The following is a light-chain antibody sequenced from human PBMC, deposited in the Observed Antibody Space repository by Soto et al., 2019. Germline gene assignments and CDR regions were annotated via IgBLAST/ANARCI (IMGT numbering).Light chain of an antibody. CDR1: SSNIGSNY. J-gene: IGLJ3*02. Sequence: QSVLTQPPSASGTPGQRGTISCSGSSSNIGSNYVYWYQQLPGTAPKLLLYRNNQRPSGVPDRFSGSKAGTSASLALSGLRSEDEADYYCAAWDDSLSGPVFGGGTKVTVL. CDR2: RNN. CDR3: AAWDDSLSGPV. V-gene: IGLV1-47*01.